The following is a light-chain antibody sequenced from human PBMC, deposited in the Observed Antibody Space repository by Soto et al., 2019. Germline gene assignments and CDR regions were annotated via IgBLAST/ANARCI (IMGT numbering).Light chain of an antibody. V-gene: IGKV1-5*03. Sequence: IQMTQSPSTLSASVGDRVTITCRASQSISSWLAWYQQKPGKAPKLLIYKASSLESGVPSRFSGSGSGTEFTLTISSLQPDDFATYYCQQYNRYFSWTFGQGTKVDIK. CDR1: QSISSW. CDR2: KAS. J-gene: IGKJ1*01. CDR3: QQYNRYFSWT.